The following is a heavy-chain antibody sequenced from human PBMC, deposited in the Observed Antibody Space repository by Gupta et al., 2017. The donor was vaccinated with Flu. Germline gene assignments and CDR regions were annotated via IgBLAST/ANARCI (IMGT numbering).Heavy chain of an antibody. CDR3: AKESGNDYPVSGYYSYGMDV. J-gene: IGHJ6*02. Sequence: QVQLVESGGGVVQPGGSLGLPCAASGFAFSSYGMHWVRQAPGKGLEWVAVISDDGRSENFADPVKVRCNLSRDNSKNTLYLQMNNLRAEDTAVYYWAKESGNDYPVSGYYSYGMDVWGQGTTVTVSS. V-gene: IGHV3-30*18. D-gene: IGHD5-12*01. CDR1: GFAFSSYG. CDR2: ISDDGRSE.